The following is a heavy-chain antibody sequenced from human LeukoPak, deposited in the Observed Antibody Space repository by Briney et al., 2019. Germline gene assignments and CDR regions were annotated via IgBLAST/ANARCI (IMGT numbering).Heavy chain of an antibody. CDR3: ANGNNGDYVRLDY. CDR1: GFTFSNYA. CDR2: ISGSGGNT. Sequence: GGSLRLSFAASGFTFSNYAMTSVRQAPGKGLEWVSGISGSGGNTYYADSVKGRFTISRDNSKNTLYLQMNSLRAEGTAVYYCANGNNGDYVRLDYWGQGTLVTVSS. V-gene: IGHV3-23*01. J-gene: IGHJ4*02. D-gene: IGHD4-17*01.